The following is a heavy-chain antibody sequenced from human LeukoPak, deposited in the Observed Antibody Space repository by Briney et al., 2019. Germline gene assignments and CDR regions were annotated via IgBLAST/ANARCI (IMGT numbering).Heavy chain of an antibody. CDR2: ISGIGGST. V-gene: IGHV3-23*01. Sequence: GGSLRLSCAAAGFTFSSYGMSWVRQAPGKGLELVSAISGIGGSTYYAHSGKGRFTISRENSNNTLYLQMNSLRAEETAVYYCAKGVSGYSYGVDYYYYYMDVWGKGTTVTISS. CDR1: GFTFSSYG. J-gene: IGHJ6*03. CDR3: AKGVSGYSYGVDYYYYYMDV. D-gene: IGHD5-18*01.